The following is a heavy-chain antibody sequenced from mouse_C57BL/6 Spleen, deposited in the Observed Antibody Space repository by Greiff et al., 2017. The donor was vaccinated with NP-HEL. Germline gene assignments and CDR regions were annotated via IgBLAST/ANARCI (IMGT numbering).Heavy chain of an antibody. Sequence: QVQLQQPGAELVMPGASVKLSCKASGYTFTSYWMHWVKQRPGQGLEWIGEIDPSDSYTNSTQKFKGKSTLTVDKSSSTAYMQLSSLTSEDSAVYYCAIFYYGYDAFAYWGQGTLVTVSA. J-gene: IGHJ3*01. CDR3: AIFYYGYDAFAY. CDR2: IDPSDSYT. CDR1: GYTFTSYW. D-gene: IGHD2-2*01. V-gene: IGHV1-69*01.